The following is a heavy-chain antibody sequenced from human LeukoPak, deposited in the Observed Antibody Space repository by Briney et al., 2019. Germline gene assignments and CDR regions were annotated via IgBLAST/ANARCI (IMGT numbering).Heavy chain of an antibody. V-gene: IGHV1-8*02. Sequence: ASVKVSCKASGYTFTGYYMHWVRQATGQGLEWMGWMNPNSGNTGYAQKFQGRVTMTRNTSISTAYMELSSLRSEDTALYYCARAAWVSTSSKYYFDNWGQGTLVTVSS. CDR3: ARAAWVSTSSKYYFDN. D-gene: IGHD2-21*01. J-gene: IGHJ4*02. CDR2: MNPNSGNT. CDR1: GYTFTGYY.